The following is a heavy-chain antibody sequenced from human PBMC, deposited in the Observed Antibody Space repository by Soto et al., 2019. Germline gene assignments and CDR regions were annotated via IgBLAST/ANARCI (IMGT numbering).Heavy chain of an antibody. CDR2: IKSNADGGTI. J-gene: IGHJ4*02. D-gene: IGHD3-10*01. CDR1: GFSFSSAW. V-gene: IGHV3-15*07. CDR3: ATDNKGMAGKIFDY. Sequence: EVQLVESGGGLVKPGGSLRLSCAASGFSFSSAWMNWVRQAPGQGLEWVGRIKSNADGGTIDYAAPVKGRFSISRDDSVNTLYLQMYSLKTEDAAVYYCATDNKGMAGKIFDYWGQGTLVTVSS.